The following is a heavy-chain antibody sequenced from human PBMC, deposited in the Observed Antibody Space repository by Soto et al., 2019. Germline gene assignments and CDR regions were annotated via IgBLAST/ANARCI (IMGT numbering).Heavy chain of an antibody. V-gene: IGHV3-23*01. J-gene: IGHJ4*02. Sequence: PGGSLRLSCAASGFTFSSYAMSWVRQAPGKGLEWVSAISGSGGSTYYADSVKGRFTISRDNSKNALYLQMNSLRAEDTAVYYCAKDRSGYSGYDYWEPFDYWGQGTLVTVSS. CDR1: GFTFSSYA. CDR3: AKDRSGYSGYDYWEPFDY. CDR2: ISGSGGST. D-gene: IGHD5-12*01.